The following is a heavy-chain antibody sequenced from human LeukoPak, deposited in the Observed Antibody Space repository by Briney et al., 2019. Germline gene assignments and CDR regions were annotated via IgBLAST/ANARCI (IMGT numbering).Heavy chain of an antibody. Sequence: PGGSLRLACAASGYTFSHYSVNWVGHAPEKGLEWVSSISSTSDYIYYADSVKGRFTISRDNTKSSLYLQMNSLRAEDTAVYYCVSGNHPGSAWENYRLDVFVIWGEGTTVIVSS. CDR2: ISSTSDYI. J-gene: IGHJ3*02. CDR3: VSGNHPGSAWENYRLDVFVI. V-gene: IGHV3-21*01. D-gene: IGHD3-16*02. CDR1: GYTFSHYS.